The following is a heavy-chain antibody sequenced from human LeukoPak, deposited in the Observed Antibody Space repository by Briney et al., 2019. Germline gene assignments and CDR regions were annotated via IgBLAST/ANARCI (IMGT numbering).Heavy chain of an antibody. Sequence: GGSLRLSCAASRFTFSSYSMNWVRQAPGKGLEWVSSTSSSGSYIYYADSVKGRFTISRDSFKNTLYLQMNSLRPEDTAVYYCAKEGDYYGSGSYRDGFDIWGQGTRATVSS. D-gene: IGHD3-10*01. CDR1: RFTFSSYS. V-gene: IGHV3-21*01. J-gene: IGHJ3*02. CDR3: AKEGDYYGSGSYRDGFDI. CDR2: TSSSGSYI.